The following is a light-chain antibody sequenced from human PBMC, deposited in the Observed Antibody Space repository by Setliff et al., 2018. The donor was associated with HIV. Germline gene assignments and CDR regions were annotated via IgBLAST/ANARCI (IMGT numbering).Light chain of an antibody. Sequence: ALTQPASVSGSPGQSITISCTGTSSDVGGYNYVSWYQQHPGKAPKFMISDVSKRPSGVSNRFSGSKSGNTASLTISGLQAEDEADYYCSSYTSSSTYVFGTGTKVTVL. V-gene: IGLV2-14*01. CDR3: SSYTSSSTYV. CDR2: DVS. CDR1: SSDVGGYNY. J-gene: IGLJ1*01.